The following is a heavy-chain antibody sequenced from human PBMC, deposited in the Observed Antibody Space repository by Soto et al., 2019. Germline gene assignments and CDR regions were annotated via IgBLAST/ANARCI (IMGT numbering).Heavy chain of an antibody. CDR2: ISYSGTT. Sequence: SETLSLTCTVSGGSISSNNNYWSWIRQPPGKGLEWIGFISYSGTTHYSASLRSRVSISVDTSKNQFSLDLSSVTAADTAVYYCATMGTPVTGLYYFDYWGQGTLVTVSS. CDR1: GGSISSNNNY. V-gene: IGHV4-30-4*01. CDR3: ATMGTPVTGLYYFDY. J-gene: IGHJ4*02. D-gene: IGHD4-17*01.